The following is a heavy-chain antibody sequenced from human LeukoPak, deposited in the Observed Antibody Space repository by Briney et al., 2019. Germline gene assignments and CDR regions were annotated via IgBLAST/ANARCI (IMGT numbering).Heavy chain of an antibody. CDR1: VPTFTSYA. Sequence: SVKVSCKASVPTFTSYAINWVRQAPGQGLEWMGGFIPIFGSPTYARKFQGRVTFAADESTDTAYMELSNLRSDDTAVFYCAGFFYDSSGAAFDIWGQGTMVTVSS. CDR3: AGFFYDSSGAAFDI. CDR2: FIPIFGSP. J-gene: IGHJ3*02. D-gene: IGHD3-22*01. V-gene: IGHV1-69*13.